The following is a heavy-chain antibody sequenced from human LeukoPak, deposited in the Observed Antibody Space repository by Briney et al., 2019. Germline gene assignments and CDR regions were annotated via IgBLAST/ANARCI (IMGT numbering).Heavy chain of an antibody. D-gene: IGHD6-19*01. CDR3: ARNRWLDNDAFDI. CDR1: GVSISSVDFY. CDR2: IYYSGST. Sequence: SSQTLSLTCTVSGVSISSVDFYWSWIRQPPGKGLEWIGYIYYSGSTYYNPSLKSRVTISVDTSKNQFSLKLNSVTAADTAVYYCARNRWLDNDAFDIWGQGTMVTVSS. V-gene: IGHV4-30-4*08. J-gene: IGHJ3*02.